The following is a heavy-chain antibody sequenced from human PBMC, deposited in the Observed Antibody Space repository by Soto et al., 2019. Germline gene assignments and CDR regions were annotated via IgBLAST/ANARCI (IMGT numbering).Heavy chain of an antibody. CDR3: AREGTTVTTYFDY. Sequence: SETLSLTCTVSGGSISSGGYYWSWIRQHPGKGLEWIGYIYYSGSTYYNPSLKSRVTISVDTSKNQFSLKLSSVTAADTAVYYCAREGTTVTTYFDYWGQGTLVTVSS. CDR2: IYYSGST. J-gene: IGHJ4*02. V-gene: IGHV4-31*03. CDR1: GGSISSGGYY. D-gene: IGHD4-17*01.